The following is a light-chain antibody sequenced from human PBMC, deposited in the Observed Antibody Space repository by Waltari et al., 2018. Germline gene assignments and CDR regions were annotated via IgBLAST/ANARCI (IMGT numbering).Light chain of an antibody. CDR1: ISNIGAGYD. V-gene: IGLV1-40*01. CDR2: GNN. CDR3: QSFDGRRTL. Sequence: QSVLTQPPSVSAAPGRRVTISCTGDISNIGAGYDVHWYQQLPETSPKLLIYGNNNRPSVVPDRFAASRSCTSASLAITGLQAEDEADYYCQSFDGRRTLFGGGTKLTIL. J-gene: IGLJ2*01.